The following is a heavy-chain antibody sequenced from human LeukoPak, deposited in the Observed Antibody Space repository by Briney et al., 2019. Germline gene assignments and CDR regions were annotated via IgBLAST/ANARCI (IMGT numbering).Heavy chain of an antibody. CDR2: VYPAGSGI. Sequence: GESLRISCKCSEYDFANYWIGWVRQMPGKGLEWMGIVYPAGSGIHYSPSFQGQVTMSVDRSISTAYLQWTSLKASDTAMYFCARRKFSDTWFDPWGQGTLVTVSS. CDR3: ARRKFSDTWFDP. J-gene: IGHJ5*02. D-gene: IGHD1-14*01. V-gene: IGHV5-51*01. CDR1: EYDFANYW.